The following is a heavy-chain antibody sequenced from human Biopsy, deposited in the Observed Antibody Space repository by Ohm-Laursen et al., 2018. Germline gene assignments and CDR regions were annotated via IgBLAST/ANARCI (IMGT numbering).Heavy chain of an antibody. CDR3: ARNTGWYGDLYYFDY. D-gene: IGHD6-19*01. V-gene: IGHV1-46*01. CDR2: INPSGSTT. CDR1: GYSFTSYY. J-gene: IGHJ4*02. Sequence: ASVKVSCKASGYSFTSYYMHWVRQAPGPGLEWMGMINPSGSTTSYLQIFQGRVTMTRDTSKSTVYMELSSLRSADTAVYFCARNTGWYGDLYYFDYWGQGTLVTVSS.